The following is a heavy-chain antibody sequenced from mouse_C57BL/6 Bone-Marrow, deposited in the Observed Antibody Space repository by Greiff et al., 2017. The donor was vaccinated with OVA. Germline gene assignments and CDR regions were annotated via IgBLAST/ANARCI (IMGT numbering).Heavy chain of an antibody. J-gene: IGHJ2*01. CDR2: IYPRSGNT. D-gene: IGHD1-1*01. CDR1: GYTFTSYG. Sequence: VQLQQSGAELARPGASVKLSCKASGYTFTSYGISWVKQRTGQGLEWIGEIYPRSGNTYYNEKFKGKATLTADKSSSTAYMELRSLTSEDSAVYFCARRGFITTVVDCDDWGQGTTLTVSS. CDR3: ARRGFITTVVDCDD. V-gene: IGHV1-81*01.